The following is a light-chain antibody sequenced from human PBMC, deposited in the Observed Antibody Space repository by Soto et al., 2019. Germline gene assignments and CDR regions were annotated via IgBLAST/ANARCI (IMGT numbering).Light chain of an antibody. CDR3: QQYYSYLIT. CDR1: QSISSY. CDR2: AAS. Sequence: DIQMTQSASYLFASVGERVTITCRASQSISSYLNWYQQKPGKAPKLLIYAASTLQSGVPSRFSGSGSGTDFTLTISCLQSEDFAAYYCQQYYSYLITFGQGTRLEIK. J-gene: IGKJ5*01. V-gene: IGKV1-39*01.